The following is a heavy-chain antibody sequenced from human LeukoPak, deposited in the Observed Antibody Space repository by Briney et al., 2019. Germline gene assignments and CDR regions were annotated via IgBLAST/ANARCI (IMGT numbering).Heavy chain of an antibody. CDR2: ISASSSTI. Sequence: GGSLRLSCAASGFTFSSYWMHWVRQTPGKGLEWLSYISASSSTIYYADSVKGRFTISRDNAKNSLYLQMNSLRDEDTAVYYCARDYNWAIDYWGQGTLVTVSS. J-gene: IGHJ4*02. D-gene: IGHD1-20*01. CDR1: GFTFSSYW. CDR3: ARDYNWAIDY. V-gene: IGHV3-48*02.